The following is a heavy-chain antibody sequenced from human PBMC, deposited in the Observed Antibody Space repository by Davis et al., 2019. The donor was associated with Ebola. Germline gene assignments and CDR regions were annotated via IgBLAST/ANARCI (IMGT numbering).Heavy chain of an antibody. CDR1: GFTVSSNY. CDR2: IYSGGST. Sequence: GESLKISCAASGFTVSSNYMSWVRQAPGKGLEWVSVIYSGGSTYYADSVKGRFTISRDNSKNTFYLQMNSLGAEDTAIYYCVNRAVDPWGQGTLVTVSS. D-gene: IGHD3-10*01. J-gene: IGHJ5*02. CDR3: VNRAVDP. V-gene: IGHV3-53*01.